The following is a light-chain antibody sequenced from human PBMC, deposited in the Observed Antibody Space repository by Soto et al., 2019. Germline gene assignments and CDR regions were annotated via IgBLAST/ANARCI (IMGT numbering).Light chain of an antibody. CDR2: GAS. CDR1: QSIGTY. J-gene: IGKJ4*01. Sequence: DIQMTQSPSSLSASVGDRVTITCRASQSIGTYLNWYQQKPGTAPKVVIHGASSLQSGVPSRFSGGGSGTEFTLTISSLQPEDFATHYCQQSYTAPFLTFGGGTRVEIK. CDR3: QQSYTAPFLT. V-gene: IGKV1-39*01.